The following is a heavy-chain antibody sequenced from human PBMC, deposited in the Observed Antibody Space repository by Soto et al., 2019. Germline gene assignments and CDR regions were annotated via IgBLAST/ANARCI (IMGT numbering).Heavy chain of an antibody. Sequence: EVQLLESGGGLVQPGGSLRLSCAASGFTFSSYAMSWVRQAPGKGLEWVSAISGSGGSTYYADSVKGRFTISRDNSKNTLYLQMNSLRAEDTAVYYCAKDIMGRIAARLFFGVWGQGTTVTVSS. CDR3: AKDIMGRIAARLFFGV. J-gene: IGHJ6*02. CDR2: ISGSGGST. D-gene: IGHD6-6*01. V-gene: IGHV3-23*01. CDR1: GFTFSSYA.